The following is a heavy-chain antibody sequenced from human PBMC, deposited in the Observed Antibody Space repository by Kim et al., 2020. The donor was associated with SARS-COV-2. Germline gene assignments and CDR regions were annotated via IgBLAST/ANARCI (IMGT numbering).Heavy chain of an antibody. V-gene: IGHV3-23*01. CDR3: AKPSGSFPPRYYYYGMDV. D-gene: IGHD1-26*01. J-gene: IGHJ6*02. Sequence: GRFTISRDNSKNAMYLQMNSLRAEDTAVYYWAKPSGSFPPRYYYYGMDVWGQGTTVTVSS.